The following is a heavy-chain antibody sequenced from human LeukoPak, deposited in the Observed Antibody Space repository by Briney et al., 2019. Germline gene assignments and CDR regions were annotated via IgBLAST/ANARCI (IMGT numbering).Heavy chain of an antibody. D-gene: IGHD6-19*01. J-gene: IGHJ5*02. CDR1: GFSLSTSGVG. CDR3: AHRRGGRGRSSGWYWFDP. V-gene: IGHV2-5*02. CDR2: IYWDDDK. Sequence: ESGPTLVEPTPPLTLTCTFSGFSLSTSGVGVGWIRQPPVKALEWLALIYWDDDKRYSPSRKSRLTITKDTSKNQVVLTMTNMDPVDTATYYCAHRRGGRGRSSGWYWFDPWGQGTLVTVSS.